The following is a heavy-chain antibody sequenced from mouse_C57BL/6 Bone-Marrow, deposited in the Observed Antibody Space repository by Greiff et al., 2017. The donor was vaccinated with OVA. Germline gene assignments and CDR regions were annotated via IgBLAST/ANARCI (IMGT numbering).Heavy chain of an antibody. CDR2: IDPSDSYT. CDR1: GYTFTSYW. Sequence: QVQLQQPGAELVRPGTSVKLSCKASGYTFTSYWMHWVKQRPGQGLEWIGVIDPSDSYTNYNHKFKGKATLTVDTSSSTAYMQLSSLTSEDSAVYYCARGGYFDYWGQGTTLTVSS. V-gene: IGHV1-59*01. J-gene: IGHJ2*01. CDR3: ARGGYFDY.